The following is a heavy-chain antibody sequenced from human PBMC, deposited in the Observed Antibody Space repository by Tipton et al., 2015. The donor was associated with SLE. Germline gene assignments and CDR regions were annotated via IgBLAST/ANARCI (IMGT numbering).Heavy chain of an antibody. CDR3: ARSTGTLGVIGSY. V-gene: IGHV3-23*01. J-gene: IGHJ4*02. D-gene: IGHD3-10*01. CDR2: VSGSGSNT. Sequence: SLRLSCAGSGFTFSTYGMSWVRQGPGKGLEWVSAVSGSGSNTYYVDSVKGRFTITRDNSKNTLYLQMNSLRAEDTAVYYCARSTGTLGVIGSYWGQGTLVTVSS. CDR1: GFTFSTYG.